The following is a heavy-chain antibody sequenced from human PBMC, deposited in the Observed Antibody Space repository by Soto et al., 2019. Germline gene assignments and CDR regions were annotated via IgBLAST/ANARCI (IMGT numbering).Heavy chain of an antibody. V-gene: IGHV1-69*19. Sequence: QVQLVQSGAEMKKPGSSLKVSCQSSGGTFNTYAMNWVRQAPGQGPEWMGDISPMFGAANYATKFHGRVTMPADESTGTSYMQLFRFTSEDTALYFCAREVQVHTPCFVYWGQGTLVTVSS. CDR2: ISPMFGAA. J-gene: IGHJ4*02. CDR3: AREVQVHTPCFVY. CDR1: GGTFNTYA. D-gene: IGHD1-26*01.